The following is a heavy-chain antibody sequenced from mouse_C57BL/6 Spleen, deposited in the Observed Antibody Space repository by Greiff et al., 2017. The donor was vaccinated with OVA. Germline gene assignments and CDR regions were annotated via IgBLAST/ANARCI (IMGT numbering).Heavy chain of an antibody. CDR1: GFTFSDYY. D-gene: IGHD1-1*01. CDR2: INYDGSST. J-gene: IGHJ1*03. V-gene: IGHV5-16*01. Sequence: EVQVVESEGGLVQPGSSMKLSCTASGFTFSDYYMAWVRQVPEKGLEWVANINYDGSSTYYLDSLKSRFIISRDNAKNILYLQMSSLKSEDTATYYCARDGIYYYGSSWYFDVWGTGTTVTVSS. CDR3: ARDGIYYYGSSWYFDV.